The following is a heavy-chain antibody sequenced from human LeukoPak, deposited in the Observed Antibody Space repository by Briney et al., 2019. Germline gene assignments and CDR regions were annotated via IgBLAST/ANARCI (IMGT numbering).Heavy chain of an antibody. Sequence: GGPLRLSCAASGFTFSSYAMSWVRQAPGKGLEWVSAISGSGGSTYYADSVKGRFTISRDNSKNTLYLQMNSLRAEDTAVYYCAYVVDYYYYMDVWGKGTTVTVSS. CDR3: AYVVDYYYYMDV. D-gene: IGHD2-2*01. CDR1: GFTFSSYA. J-gene: IGHJ6*03. V-gene: IGHV3-23*01. CDR2: ISGSGGST.